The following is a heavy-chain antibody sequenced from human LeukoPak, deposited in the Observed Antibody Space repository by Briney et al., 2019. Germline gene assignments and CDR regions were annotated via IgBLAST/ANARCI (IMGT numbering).Heavy chain of an antibody. CDR1: GGSISGYY. Sequence: ASETLSLTCSVTGGSISGYYWSWIRQPPGKGLEWIGYTYKSGPNYNPSLKSQVTISGDTSKNQFSLNLSSVTAADTAVYYCARGYCSGASCYHLDYWGQGTLVTVSS. D-gene: IGHD2-15*01. J-gene: IGHJ4*02. CDR3: ARGYCSGASCYHLDY. V-gene: IGHV4-59*01. CDR2: TYKSGP.